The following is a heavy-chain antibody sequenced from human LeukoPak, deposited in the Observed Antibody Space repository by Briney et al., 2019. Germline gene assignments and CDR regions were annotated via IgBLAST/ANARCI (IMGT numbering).Heavy chain of an antibody. Sequence: SETLSHTCAVSGDSISSGNWWSWVRQPPAKGLEWIGEIYHSGSTNYNPSLKSRVTISVDKSKNQFSLKLSSVTAADAAVYYCARGNVALGETYYFDYWGQGTLVTVSS. V-gene: IGHV4-4*02. CDR3: ARGNVALGETYYFDY. CDR1: GDSISSGNW. J-gene: IGHJ4*02. CDR2: IYHSGST. D-gene: IGHD3-3*02.